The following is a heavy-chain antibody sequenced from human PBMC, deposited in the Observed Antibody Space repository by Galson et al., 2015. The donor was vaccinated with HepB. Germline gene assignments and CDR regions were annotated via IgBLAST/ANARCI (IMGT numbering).Heavy chain of an antibody. D-gene: IGHD2-15*01. CDR1: GYTFSTYS. Sequence: SVKVSCKVSGYTFSTYSVTWVRQAPGQGLEWMGWISAYNRKTNYAQKFQGRVSMTTDTSTSTVYMGLRRRRSDDTAIYYCARGARVVGVAASLKDWFDPCGQRTLVSVSS. CDR2: ISAYNRKT. CDR3: ARGARVVGVAASLKDWFDP. J-gene: IGHJ5*02. V-gene: IGHV1-18*01.